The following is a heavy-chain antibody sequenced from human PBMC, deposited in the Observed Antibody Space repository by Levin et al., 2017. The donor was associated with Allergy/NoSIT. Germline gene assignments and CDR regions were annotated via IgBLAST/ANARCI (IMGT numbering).Heavy chain of an antibody. CDR3: ARSARYGSGSYKDY. CDR1: GYTFTSYG. J-gene: IGHJ4*02. V-gene: IGHV1-18*01. Sequence: GESLKISCKASGYTFTSYGISWVRQAPGQGLEWMGWISAYNGNTNYAQKLQGRVTMTTDTSTSTAYMELRSLRSDDTAVYYCARSARYGSGSYKDYWGQGTLVTVSS. D-gene: IGHD3-10*01. CDR2: ISAYNGNT.